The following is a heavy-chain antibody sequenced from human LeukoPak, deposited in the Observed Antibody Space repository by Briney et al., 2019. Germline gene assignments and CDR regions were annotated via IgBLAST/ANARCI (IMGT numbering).Heavy chain of an antibody. CDR2: VYSNGSA. V-gene: IGHV3-66*03. CDR1: GFTVSSNH. Sequence: GGSQRLSCAASGFTVSSNHINWVRQAPGKGLEWVAIVYSNGSAYYADSVKDRFTISTGNSKNTVYLQMNSLRAADTAVYYCAREDPIVYWGQGTLVTVSS. D-gene: IGHD3-16*02. J-gene: IGHJ4*02. CDR3: AREDPIVY.